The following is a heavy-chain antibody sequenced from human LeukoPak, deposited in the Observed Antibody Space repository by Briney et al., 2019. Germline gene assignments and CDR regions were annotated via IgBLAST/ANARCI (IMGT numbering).Heavy chain of an antibody. J-gene: IGHJ4*02. CDR2: ISWNSGSI. Sequence: GRSLRLSCAASGFTFDDYSMHWVRQAPGKGREWVSGISWNSGSIVYADSVKGRFTISRDRTKNSLYLQMNSLRAEDMALYYCARGNGYSTSGYVDYWGQGTLVTVSS. V-gene: IGHV3-9*03. CDR1: GFTFDDYS. CDR3: ARGNGYSTSGYVDY. D-gene: IGHD6-13*01.